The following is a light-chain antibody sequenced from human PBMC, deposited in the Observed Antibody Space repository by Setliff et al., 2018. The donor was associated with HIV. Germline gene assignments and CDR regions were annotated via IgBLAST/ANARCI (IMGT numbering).Light chain of an antibody. Sequence: QSVLTQPRSVSGSPGQSVTISCTGTSSDVGGYNYVSWYQQHPGKAPKLMIFDVNKRPSGVPGRFSGSKSGNTASLIISGLQAEDEADYYCCSYAGTYTYVFGTGTKGTVL. CDR1: SSDVGGYNY. CDR2: DVN. V-gene: IGLV2-11*01. CDR3: CSYAGTYTYV. J-gene: IGLJ1*01.